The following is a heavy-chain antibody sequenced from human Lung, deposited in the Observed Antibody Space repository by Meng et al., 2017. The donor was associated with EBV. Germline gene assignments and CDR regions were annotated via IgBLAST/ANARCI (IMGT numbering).Heavy chain of an antibody. J-gene: IGHJ5*02. CDR2: ISAYNGNT. CDR1: GYIFNNYG. CDR3: ARDLPGGTKGTWLDL. Sequence: QVGPVHSGAEVKQPWASVKVTCKASGYIFNNYGVSWVRQAPGKGPEWMGWISAYNGNTNYAQNFQGRFPMNKDTSTSTAYMELRSLRSDDTAVYYCARDLPGGTKGTWLDLWGQGTLVTVSS. V-gene: IGHV1-18*01. D-gene: IGHD1-14*01.